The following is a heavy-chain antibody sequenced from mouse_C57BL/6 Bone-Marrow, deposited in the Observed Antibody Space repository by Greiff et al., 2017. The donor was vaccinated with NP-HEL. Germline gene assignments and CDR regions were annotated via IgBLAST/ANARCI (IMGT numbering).Heavy chain of an antibody. CDR2: IYPGDGDT. Sequence: VMLVESGPELVKPGASVKISCKASGYAFSSSWMNWVKQRPGKGLEWIGRIYPGDGDTNYNGKFKGKATLTADKSSSTAYMQLSSLTSEDSAVYFCARRGTEWYFDVWGTGTTVTVSS. J-gene: IGHJ1*03. CDR3: ARRGTEWYFDV. V-gene: IGHV1-82*01. CDR1: GYAFSSSW.